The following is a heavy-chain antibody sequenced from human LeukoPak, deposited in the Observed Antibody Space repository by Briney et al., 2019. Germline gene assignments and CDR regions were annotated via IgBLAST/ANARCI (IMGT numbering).Heavy chain of an antibody. CDR2: IWYDGSNK. CDR3: ANPLLTIFGPAGAFDI. Sequence: GGSLRLSCAASGFTFSSYGMHWVRQAPGKGLEWVAVIWYDGSNKYYADSVKGRFTISRDNSKNTLYLQMNSLRAEDTAVYYCANPLLTIFGPAGAFDIWGQGTMVTVSS. D-gene: IGHD3-3*01. V-gene: IGHV3-33*06. J-gene: IGHJ3*02. CDR1: GFTFSSYG.